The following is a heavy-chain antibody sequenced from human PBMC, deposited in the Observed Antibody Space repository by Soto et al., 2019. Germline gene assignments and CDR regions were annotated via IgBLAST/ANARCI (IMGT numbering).Heavy chain of an antibody. Sequence: QVQLVESGGGVVQPGRSLRLSCAASGFIFSSYGMHWVRQAPGKGLEWVAVIWFDGSNEYYADSVKGRFTISRDNSKHTLHLQMNSLRADDTAVYYCARAMAATTPFDYWGQGTVVTVSS. CDR3: ARAMAATTPFDY. D-gene: IGHD1-26*01. J-gene: IGHJ4*02. V-gene: IGHV3-33*01. CDR1: GFIFSSYG. CDR2: IWFDGSNE.